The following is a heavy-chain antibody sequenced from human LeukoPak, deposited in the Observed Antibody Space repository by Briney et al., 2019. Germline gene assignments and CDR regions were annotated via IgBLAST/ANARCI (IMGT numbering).Heavy chain of an antibody. CDR2: LSGSGGGT. J-gene: IGHJ4*02. CDR1: GITLSNYG. Sequence: PGGSLRLSCAVSGITLSNYGMSWVRQAPGKGLEWVAGLSGSGGGTNYADSVQGRFTISRDNAKNSLYLQMNSLRAEDTALYYCARSSVVVTDGFDYWGQGTLVTVSS. D-gene: IGHD2-21*02. V-gene: IGHV3-23*01. CDR3: ARSSVVVTDGFDY.